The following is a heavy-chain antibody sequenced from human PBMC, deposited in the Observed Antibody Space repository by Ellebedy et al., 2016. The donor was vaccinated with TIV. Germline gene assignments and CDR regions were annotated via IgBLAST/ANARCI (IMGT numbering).Heavy chain of an antibody. CDR1: GFTLTGYT. CDR3: ASEDYWRFDY. CDR2: MSGSGGIT. J-gene: IGHJ4*02. V-gene: IGHV3-23*01. D-gene: IGHD2-8*02. Sequence: GGSLRLSXVASGFTLTGYTMNWVRQVPGKGLEWVSGMSGSGGITYYADSVKGRFTISRDNSRNTLFLQMNSLRAEDTAVYYCASEDYWRFDYWGQGTLVTVSS.